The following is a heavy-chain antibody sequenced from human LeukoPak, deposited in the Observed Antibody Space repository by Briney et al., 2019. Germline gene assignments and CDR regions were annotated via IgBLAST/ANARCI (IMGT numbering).Heavy chain of an antibody. CDR2: ISYDGSNK. Sequence: PGGSLRLSCAASGFTFSSYGMHWVRRAPGKGLEWVAVISYDGSNKYYADSVKGRFTISRDNSKNTLYLQMNSLRAEDTAVYYCAKDQYSSSWNQIDYWGQGTLVTVSS. D-gene: IGHD6-13*01. V-gene: IGHV3-30*18. J-gene: IGHJ4*02. CDR3: AKDQYSSSWNQIDY. CDR1: GFTFSSYG.